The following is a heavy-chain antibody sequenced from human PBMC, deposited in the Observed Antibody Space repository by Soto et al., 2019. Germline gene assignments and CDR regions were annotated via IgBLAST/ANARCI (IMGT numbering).Heavy chain of an antibody. CDR1: GGTFSSYA. CDR2: IIPIFGTA. J-gene: IGHJ6*02. Sequence: RASVKVSCKASGGTFSSYAISWVRQAPGQGLEWMGGIIPIFGTANYAQKFQGRVTITADKSTSTAYMELSSLRSEDTAVYYCAIHYDFWSGYPQYYYYYGMDVWGQGTTVTVSS. D-gene: IGHD3-3*01. V-gene: IGHV1-69*06. CDR3: AIHYDFWSGYPQYYYYYGMDV.